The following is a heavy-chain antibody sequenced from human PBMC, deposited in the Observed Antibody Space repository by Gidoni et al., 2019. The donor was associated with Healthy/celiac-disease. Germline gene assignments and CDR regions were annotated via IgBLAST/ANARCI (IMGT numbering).Heavy chain of an antibody. CDR1: GGSISSYY. CDR2: IYTSGST. CDR3: ARGVPAIFGVVILSRGWFDP. V-gene: IGHV4-4*07. J-gene: IGHJ5*02. Sequence: QVQLQESGPGLVKPSETLSLTCTVSGGSISSYYWSWIRQPAGKGLEWIGRIYTSGSTNYHPSLKSRVTMSVDTSKNQFSLKLSSVTAADTAVYYCARGVPAIFGVVILSRGWFDPWGQGTLVTVSS. D-gene: IGHD3-3*01.